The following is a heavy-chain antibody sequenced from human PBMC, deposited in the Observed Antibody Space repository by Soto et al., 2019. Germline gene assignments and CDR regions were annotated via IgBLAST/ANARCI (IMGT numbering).Heavy chain of an antibody. J-gene: IGHJ5*02. CDR2: IIPLYGRT. D-gene: IGHD6-13*01. CDR3: AAEGDAGIAAAGTAWFDR. V-gene: IGHV1-69*12. CDR1: RGTFSRYA. Sequence: QVQLVQSGAEVKKPGSSVKVSCKASRGTFSRYAISWVRQAPGQGLEWLGGIIPLYGRTNYAQKFQGRVTITADESTRIAYLELSSLRSEDTAIYYCAAEGDAGIAAAGTAWFDRWGQGSLVTVSS.